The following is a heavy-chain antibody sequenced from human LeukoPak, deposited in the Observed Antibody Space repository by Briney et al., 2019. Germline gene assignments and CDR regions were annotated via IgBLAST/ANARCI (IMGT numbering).Heavy chain of an antibody. J-gene: IGHJ4*02. CDR3: ARSLQVVDPSDY. D-gene: IGHD3-22*01. CDR1: GYTFTSYY. CDR2: INPSDGST. Sequence: ASVKVSCKASGYTFTSYYMHWVRQAPGQGLEWMGIINPSDGSTSYAQKFQGRVTMTRDTSTSTVYMELSSLRSEDTAVYYCARSLQVVDPSDYWGQGTLVTVSS. V-gene: IGHV1-46*01.